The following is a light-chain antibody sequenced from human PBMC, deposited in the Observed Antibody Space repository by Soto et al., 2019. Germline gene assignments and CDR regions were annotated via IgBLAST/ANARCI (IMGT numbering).Light chain of an antibody. CDR1: QSVSVY. CDR2: DAS. Sequence: EIVLTQSPATLSLSPGERATLSCRASQSVSVYLAWYQQRPGQVPRLLIYDASNRATGIPARFSGSGSGTDFTLTVSSLEPEDLAVYYCQQRSNWPFTVGPGTKVDIK. V-gene: IGKV3-11*01. CDR3: QQRSNWPFT. J-gene: IGKJ3*01.